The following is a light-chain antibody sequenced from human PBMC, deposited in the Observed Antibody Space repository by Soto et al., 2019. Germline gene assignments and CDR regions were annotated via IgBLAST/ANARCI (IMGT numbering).Light chain of an antibody. CDR3: QQYNNWPPYT. J-gene: IGKJ2*01. CDR2: GVS. V-gene: IGKV3D-15*01. Sequence: ESVLTHAPGTLSFXPXXXXTXXXMASQSVSSYLAWYQQKPGQAPRLLIYGVSSRATGIPDRFSGSGSGTEFTLTINSLQSEDFAVYYCQQYNNWPPYTFGQGTKVDIK. CDR1: QSVSSY.